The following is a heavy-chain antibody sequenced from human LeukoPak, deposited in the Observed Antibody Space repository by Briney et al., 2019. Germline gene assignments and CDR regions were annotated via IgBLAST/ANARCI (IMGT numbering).Heavy chain of an antibody. V-gene: IGHV3-11*04. Sequence: GGALGLSYASSGFTFSYYYMRWIRQAPGGGLGRVSFISNSGSTIYYADSVKGRFTISRDNAKNSLYLQMDSLRAEDTAVYYCVTSRVIHCVSTTCHGSFYQWGQGTLVTVSS. J-gene: IGHJ4*02. CDR3: VTSRVIHCVSTTCHGSFYQ. CDR2: ISNSGSTI. CDR1: GFTFSYYY. D-gene: IGHD2-2*01.